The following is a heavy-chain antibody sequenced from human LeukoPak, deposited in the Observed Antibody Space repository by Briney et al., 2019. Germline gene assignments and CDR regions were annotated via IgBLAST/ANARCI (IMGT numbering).Heavy chain of an antibody. CDR2: ITGNGGST. CDR3: AKDAVAPGSSGDDY. Sequence: GASVKVSCKASGGTFSSNAMSWVRQAPGKGLEWVSVITGNGGSTYYADSVKGRFTISRDDSKNTLSLQMKTLRAEDTAIYYCAKDAVAPGSSGDDYWGQGTLVTVSS. D-gene: IGHD3-10*01. CDR1: GGTFSSNA. J-gene: IGHJ4*02. V-gene: IGHV3-23*01.